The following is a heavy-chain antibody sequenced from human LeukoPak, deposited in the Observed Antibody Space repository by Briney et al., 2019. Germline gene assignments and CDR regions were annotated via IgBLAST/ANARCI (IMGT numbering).Heavy chain of an antibody. CDR2: ISAYNGNT. Sequence: ASVKVSCKASGYTFTSYGISWVRQAPGQGLEWMGWISAYNGNTNYAQKLQGRVTMTTDTSTSTAYMELRSLRSDDTAVYYCARDNIRRGSPYYYGMDVWGQGTTVTVSS. D-gene: IGHD3-16*01. V-gene: IGHV1-18*01. CDR1: GYTFTSYG. J-gene: IGHJ6*02. CDR3: ARDNIRRGSPYYYGMDV.